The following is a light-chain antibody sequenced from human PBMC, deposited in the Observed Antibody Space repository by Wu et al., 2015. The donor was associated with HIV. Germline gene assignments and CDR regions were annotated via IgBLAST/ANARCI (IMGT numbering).Light chain of an antibody. CDR1: QSVSXT. CDR2: VRR. V-gene: IGKV3-15*01. CDR3: QQYNDWPLT. Sequence: RSTLSXRASQSVSXTLAWYQQKPGQAPGSSCLVRRTRASDIPARFSGSGSGTEFTLTISSLQSEDFAVYYCQQYNDWPLTFGGGTRVEIK. J-gene: IGKJ4*01.